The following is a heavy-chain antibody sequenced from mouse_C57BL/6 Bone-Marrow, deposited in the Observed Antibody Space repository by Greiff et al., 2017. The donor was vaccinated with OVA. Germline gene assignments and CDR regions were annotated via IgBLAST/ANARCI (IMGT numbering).Heavy chain of an antibody. CDR1: GYTFTDYY. J-gene: IGHJ2*01. CDR2: IYPGSGNT. CDR3: ARIVDY. Sequence: VQLQQSGAELVRPGASVKLSCKASGYTFTDYYINWVKQRPGQGLEWIARIYPGSGNTYYNEKFKGKATLTAEKSSSTAYMQLSSLTSEDSAVYFCARIVDYWGQGTTLTVSS. V-gene: IGHV1-76*01.